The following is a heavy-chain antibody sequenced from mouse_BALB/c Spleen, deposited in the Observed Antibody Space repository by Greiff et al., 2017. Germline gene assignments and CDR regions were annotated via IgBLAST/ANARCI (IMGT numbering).Heavy chain of an antibody. J-gene: IGHJ2*01. V-gene: IGHV5-17*02. CDR2: ISSGSSTI. CDR1: GFTFSSFG. Sequence: EVKLVESGGGLVQPGGSRKLSCAASGFTFSSFGMHWVRQAPEKGLEWVAYISSGSSTIYYADTVKGRFTISRDNPKNTLFLQMTSLRSEDTAMYYCAREQDYDGPLGYWGQGTTLTASS. CDR3: AREQDYDGPLGY. D-gene: IGHD2-4*01.